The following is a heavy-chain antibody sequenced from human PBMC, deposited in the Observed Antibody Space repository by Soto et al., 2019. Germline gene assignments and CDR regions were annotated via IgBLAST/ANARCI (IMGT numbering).Heavy chain of an antibody. CDR2: ISGSGGST. CDR3: AKGMEGTYLIDY. Sequence: GGSLRLSCAASGFTFSSYAMSWVRQAPGKGLEWVSAISGSGGSTYYADSVKGRFTISRDKSKNTLYLQMNSLRAEDTAVYYCAKGMEGTYLIDYWGQGTLVTVSS. CDR1: GFTFSSYA. V-gene: IGHV3-23*01. D-gene: IGHD1-1*01. J-gene: IGHJ4*02.